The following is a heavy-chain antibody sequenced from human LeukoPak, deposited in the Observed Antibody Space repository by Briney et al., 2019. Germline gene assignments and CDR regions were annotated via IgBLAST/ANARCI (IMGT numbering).Heavy chain of an antibody. CDR2: ISGYNGNT. J-gene: IGHJ4*02. D-gene: IGHD5-18*01. CDR3: VRQVDITMALPDY. CDR1: GYTFSSYG. Sequence: ASVKVSCKASGYTFSSYGIIWVRQAPGQGLEWMGWISGYNGNTNYAQKPQGRVTMTTDKSTTTAYMGLRSLGSDDTAVYYCVRQVDITMALPDYWGQGTLVTVSS. V-gene: IGHV1-18*01.